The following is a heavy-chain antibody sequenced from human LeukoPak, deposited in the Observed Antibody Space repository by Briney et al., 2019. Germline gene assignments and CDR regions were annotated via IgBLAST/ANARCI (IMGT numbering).Heavy chain of an antibody. D-gene: IGHD3-22*01. CDR2: LYYSGRT. CDR1: GDSVSRSDSY. Sequence: PSETLSLTCSVSGDSVSRSDSYWDWIRQPPGKGLEWIGTLYYSGRTYYSPSLKSRVTLSVDTSSNQFSLNLRSVTAADTAVYYCARRRYYDGSGYLEWGQGTLLSVSS. CDR3: ARRRYYDGSGYLE. V-gene: IGHV4-39*01. J-gene: IGHJ1*01.